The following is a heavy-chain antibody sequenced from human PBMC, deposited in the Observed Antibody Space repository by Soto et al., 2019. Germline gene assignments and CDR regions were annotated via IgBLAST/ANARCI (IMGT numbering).Heavy chain of an antibody. CDR3: ARSYSGYIDY. D-gene: IGHD1-26*01. J-gene: IGHJ4*02. CDR1: GFTFPTYS. V-gene: IGHV3-21*01. CDR2: NSPSSTFV. Sequence: EVQLVESGGGPVQPGGSLRLSCATSGFTFPTYSINWVRQAPGKGLEWVSSNSPSSTFVYYADSVKGRFIISRDNTNNSVSLQMNSLRADDTAVYYCARSYSGYIDYWGQGTLVTVSS.